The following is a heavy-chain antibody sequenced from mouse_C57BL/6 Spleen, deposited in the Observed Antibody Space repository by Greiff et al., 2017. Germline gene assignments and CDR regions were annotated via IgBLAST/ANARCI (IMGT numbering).Heavy chain of an antibody. V-gene: IGHV1-18*01. Sequence: EVQLQQSGPELVKPGASVKIPCKASGYTFTDYNMDWVKQSHGKSLEWIGDINPNNGGTIYNQKFKGKATLTVDKSSSTAYMELRSLTSEDTAVYYCARCWGNCDYYAMDYWGQGTSVTVSS. CDR3: ARCWGNCDYYAMDY. D-gene: IGHD2-1*01. CDR1: GYTFTDYN. CDR2: INPNNGGT. J-gene: IGHJ4*01.